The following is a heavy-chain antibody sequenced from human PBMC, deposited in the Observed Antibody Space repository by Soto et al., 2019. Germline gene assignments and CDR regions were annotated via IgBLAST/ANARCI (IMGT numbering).Heavy chain of an antibody. V-gene: IGHV6-1*01. CDR2: TYYRSKWYN. J-gene: IGHJ3*01. CDR1: GDSVSSNSPA. Sequence: SQTLSLTCAISGDSVSSNSPAWNWIRQSPSRGLEWLGRTYYRSKWYNDYAVVVKSRLTITPDTSKNQFSLQLNSVTPEDTAVYYCARAIGPMLFDVWGQGTMVTVSS. D-gene: IGHD2-8*01. CDR3: ARAIGPMLFDV.